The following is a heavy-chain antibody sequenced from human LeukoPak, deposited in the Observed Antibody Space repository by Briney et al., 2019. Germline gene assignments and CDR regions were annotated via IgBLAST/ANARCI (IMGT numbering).Heavy chain of an antibody. CDR1: GGTFSSYA. CDR3: ARYSLRSNWHFDY. V-gene: IGHV1-69*06. J-gene: IGHJ4*02. Sequence: GASVKVSCKASGGTFSSYAISWVRQAPGQGLGWMGGIIPIFGTANYAQKFQGRVTITADKSTSTAYMDLSSLRSDDTAVYYCARYSLRSNWHFDYWGQGTLVTVSS. D-gene: IGHD1-1*01. CDR2: IIPIFGTA.